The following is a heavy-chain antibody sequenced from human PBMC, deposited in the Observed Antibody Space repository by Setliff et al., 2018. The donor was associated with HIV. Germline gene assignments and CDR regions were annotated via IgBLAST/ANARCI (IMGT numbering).Heavy chain of an antibody. V-gene: IGHV4-34*01. CDR2: IHYKGNI. J-gene: IGHJ6*03. D-gene: IGHD2-21*02. CDR3: ARGRGGNYNYYYYYMDV. CDR1: GESLSDYY. Sequence: SETLSLTCAVYGESLSDYYWSWIRQSPGKGLEWIGHIHYKGNIDYNASLKSRVTISVDTSKNQFSLKLSSVTAADTAVYYCARGRGGNYNYYYYYMDVWGKGTTVTVS.